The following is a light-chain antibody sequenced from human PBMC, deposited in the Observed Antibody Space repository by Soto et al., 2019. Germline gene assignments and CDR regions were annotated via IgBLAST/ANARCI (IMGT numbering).Light chain of an antibody. Sequence: EIVLTQSPGTLSLSPGDRATLSCRASQSVSSNYLAWYQQKPGQAPRLLIYGASSRATGIPGRFSGSGSGTDFTLTISRLEPEDFAVYYCQRYGTSLPLTFGGGTKVEIK. J-gene: IGKJ4*01. CDR1: QSVSSNY. CDR2: GAS. V-gene: IGKV3-20*01. CDR3: QRYGTSLPLT.